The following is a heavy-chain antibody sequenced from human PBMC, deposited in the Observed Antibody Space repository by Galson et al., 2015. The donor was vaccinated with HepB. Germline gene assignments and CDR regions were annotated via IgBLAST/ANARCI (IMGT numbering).Heavy chain of an antibody. J-gene: IGHJ4*02. Sequence: SLRLSCAASGFTFDDYAMHWVRQAPGKGLEWVSGISWNSGSIGYADSVKGRFTISRDNSKNTLYLQMNSLRAEDTAVYYCARDVWFGELLESEFDYWGQGTLVTVSS. V-gene: IGHV3-9*01. CDR1: GFTFDDYA. CDR2: ISWNSGSI. D-gene: IGHD3-10*01. CDR3: ARDVWFGELLESEFDY.